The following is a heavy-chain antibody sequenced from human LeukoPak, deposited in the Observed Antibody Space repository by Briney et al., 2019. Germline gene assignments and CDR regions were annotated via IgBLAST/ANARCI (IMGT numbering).Heavy chain of an antibody. CDR1: GFSLTTSGVG. CDR3: AHSLYYDSSGYSFEPWDY. J-gene: IGHJ4*02. Sequence: GPTLAKPIRTLTLTCTFSGFSLTTSGVGVGWIRQPPGKALEWLALIYWDDDKRYSPSLKSRLTITKDTSKNQVVLTMTHMDPVDTATYYCAHSLYYDSSGYSFEPWDYWGQGTLVTVSS. V-gene: IGHV2-5*02. CDR2: IYWDDDK. D-gene: IGHD3-22*01.